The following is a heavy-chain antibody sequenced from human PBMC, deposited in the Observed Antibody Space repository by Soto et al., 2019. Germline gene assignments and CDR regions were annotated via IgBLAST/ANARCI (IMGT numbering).Heavy chain of an antibody. CDR1: GYTFTGHY. Sequence: ASVKVSCKASGYTFTGHYMHWVRQAPGQGLEWMGWINPNSGGTNYAQKFQGRVTMTRDTSISTAYMELSRLRSDDTAVYYCARVVYSSSPYFDYWGQGTLVTVSS. CDR2: INPNSGGT. J-gene: IGHJ4*02. D-gene: IGHD6-6*01. CDR3: ARVVYSSSPYFDY. V-gene: IGHV1-2*02.